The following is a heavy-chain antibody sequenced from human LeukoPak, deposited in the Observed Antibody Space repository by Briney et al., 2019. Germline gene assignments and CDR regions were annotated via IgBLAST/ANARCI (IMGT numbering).Heavy chain of an antibody. CDR1: GFTFSDYY. J-gene: IGHJ4*02. D-gene: IGHD2-15*01. CDR2: IDSSGTTI. V-gene: IGHV3-11*04. CDR3: ASRLGRPLGY. Sequence: GGSLRLSCVASGFTFSDYYMSWIRQAPGKGLEWFSYIDSSGTTIHYVDSVKGRFTISRNNANESLYLQMNSLRADDTAVYYCASRLGRPLGYWGQGALVTVSS.